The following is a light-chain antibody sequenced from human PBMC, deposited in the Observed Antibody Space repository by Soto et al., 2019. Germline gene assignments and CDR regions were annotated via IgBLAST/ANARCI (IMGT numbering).Light chain of an antibody. V-gene: IGKV3-20*01. CDR1: QSVSSSY. CDR3: QQYGSSPPYT. J-gene: IGKJ2*01. Sequence: EIVLTQSPGTLSLSPGERATLSCRASQSVSSSYLAWYQHKPGQAPRLLIYGASNRATGIPDRFSGSGSGTDFTLTISRLEHEDFAVYYCQQYGSSPPYTFGQGTKLEIK. CDR2: GAS.